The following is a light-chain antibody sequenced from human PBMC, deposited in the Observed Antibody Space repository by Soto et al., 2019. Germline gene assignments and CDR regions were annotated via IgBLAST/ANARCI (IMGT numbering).Light chain of an antibody. CDR1: SSDVGGYNY. CDR3: CSYAGSYTFE. CDR2: EVS. V-gene: IGLV2-11*01. J-gene: IGLJ3*02. Sequence: QSVLTQPASVSGSPGQSITISCTGTSSDVGGYNYVSWYQQHPGKAPKLMIYEVSKRPSGVPDRFSGSKSGNTASLTISGLQAEDEADYYCCSYAGSYTFEFGGGTKLTVL.